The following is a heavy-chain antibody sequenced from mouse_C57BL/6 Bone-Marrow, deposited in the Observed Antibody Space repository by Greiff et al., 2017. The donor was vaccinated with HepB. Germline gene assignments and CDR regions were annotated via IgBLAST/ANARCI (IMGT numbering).Heavy chain of an antibody. V-gene: IGHV1-36*01. CDR2: VYPYNGGT. CDR3: ALITTVVATKDYAMDY. CDR1: GFTFTDYY. D-gene: IGHD1-1*01. Sequence: EVQLQQSGPVLVKPGPSVKISCKASGFTFTDYYMHWVKQSHGKSLEWIGLVYPYNGGTSYNQKFKGKATLTVDTSSSTAYMELNSLTSEDSAVYYCALITTVVATKDYAMDYWGQGTSVTVSS. J-gene: IGHJ4*01.